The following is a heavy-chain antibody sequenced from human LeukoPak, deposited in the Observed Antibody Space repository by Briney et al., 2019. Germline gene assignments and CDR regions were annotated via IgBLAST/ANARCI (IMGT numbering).Heavy chain of an antibody. CDR1: Y. V-gene: IGHV1-2*02. J-gene: IGHJ4*02. CDR2: INPNSGGT. Sequence: YMHWVRQAPGQGLEWMGWINPNSGGTNYAQKFQGRVTMTRDTSISTAYMELSRLRSDDTAVYYCASIGAREGTTDYWGQGTLVTVSS. D-gene: IGHD5-12*01. CDR3: ASIGAREGTTDY.